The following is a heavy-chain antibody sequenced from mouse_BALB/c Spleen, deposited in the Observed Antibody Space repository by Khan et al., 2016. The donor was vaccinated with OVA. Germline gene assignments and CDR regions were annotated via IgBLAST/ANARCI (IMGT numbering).Heavy chain of an antibody. V-gene: IGHV9-3-1*01. CDR1: GYTFTNYG. J-gene: IGHJ1*01. CDR2: LNTYTEEL. CDR3: ASGGYWYFDV. D-gene: IGHD1-1*02. Sequence: QEVQSGPELKKPGETVKISCKASGYTFTNYGMNWVKQAPGKGLKWMGWLNTYTEELTYADDFKGRFAFSLETSASTAYLQINNLKNEDTATYFCASGGYWYFDVWGAGTTVTVSS.